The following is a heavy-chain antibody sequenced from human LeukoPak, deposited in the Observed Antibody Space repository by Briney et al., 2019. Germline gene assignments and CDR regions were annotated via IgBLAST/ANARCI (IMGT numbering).Heavy chain of an antibody. D-gene: IGHD4-17*01. V-gene: IGHV4-34*01. CDR3: ARDGDYGDYRVAFDI. J-gene: IGHJ3*02. Sequence: SETLSLTCAVYGGSFSGYYWSWIRQPPGKGLEWIGEINHSGSTNYNPSLKSRVTISIDTSKNQFSLKLSSVTAADTAVYYCARDGDYGDYRVAFDIWGQGTMVTVSS. CDR2: INHSGST. CDR1: GGSFSGYY.